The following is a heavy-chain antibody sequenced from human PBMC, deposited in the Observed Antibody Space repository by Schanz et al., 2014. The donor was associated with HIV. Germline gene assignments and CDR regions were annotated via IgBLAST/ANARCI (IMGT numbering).Heavy chain of an antibody. CDR3: ARAPYGVDLYFDY. CDR2: IDRSSYTI. V-gene: IGHV3-48*04. Sequence: VQLVESGGGVVQPGRSLRLSCAASGFTFSSYGMHWVRQAPGRGLEWLSYIDRSSYTINYADSVKGRFTISRDNANNSLFLQMNSLRAEDTAVYYCARAPYGVDLYFDYWGQGLLVTVSS. D-gene: IGHD4-17*01. J-gene: IGHJ4*02. CDR1: GFTFSSYG.